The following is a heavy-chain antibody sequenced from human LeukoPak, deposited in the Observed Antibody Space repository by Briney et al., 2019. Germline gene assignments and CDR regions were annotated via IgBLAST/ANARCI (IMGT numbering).Heavy chain of an antibody. V-gene: IGHV4-34*01. Sequence: SETLSLTCAVHGGSLTGYSWAWVRQPPGEGLEWIGEINQVERAIYSPPLESRVSISLEASKNQFFLQLTSVAAADTAMYYCARGRATPSRIFFDYYFMDVWGPGTPVTVSS. CDR3: ARGRATPSRIFFDYYFMDV. CDR1: GGSLTGYS. J-gene: IGHJ6*03. CDR2: INQVERA. D-gene: IGHD2-15*01.